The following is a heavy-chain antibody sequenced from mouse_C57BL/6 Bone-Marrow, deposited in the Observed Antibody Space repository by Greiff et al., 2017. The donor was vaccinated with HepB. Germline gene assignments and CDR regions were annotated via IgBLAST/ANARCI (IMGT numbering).Heavy chain of an antibody. Sequence: EVKLVESGGGLVKPGGSLKLSCAASGFTFSSYAMSWVRQTPEKRLEWVATISDGGSYTYYPDNVKGRFTISRDDTKNNLYLQMSHLKSEDTALYYCARDQGWILPYDYAMDYWGQGTSVTFSS. D-gene: IGHD2-3*01. CDR3: ARDQGWILPYDYAMDY. CDR2: ISDGGSYT. CDR1: GFTFSSYA. J-gene: IGHJ4*01. V-gene: IGHV5-4*01.